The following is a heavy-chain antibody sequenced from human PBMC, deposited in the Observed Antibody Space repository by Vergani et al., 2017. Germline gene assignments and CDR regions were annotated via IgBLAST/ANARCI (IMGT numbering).Heavy chain of an antibody. V-gene: IGHV3-30-3*01. CDR1: GFTFSSYA. Sequence: QVQLVESGGGVVQPGRSLRLSCAASGFTFSSYAMHWVRQAPGKGLEWVAVISYDGSNKYYADSVKGRFTISRDNSKNTLYLQMNSLRAEDTAVYYCARGDRNYYGSGSYWVQGTLVTVSS. J-gene: IGHJ4*02. CDR3: ARGDRNYYGSGSY. D-gene: IGHD3-10*01. CDR2: ISYDGSNK.